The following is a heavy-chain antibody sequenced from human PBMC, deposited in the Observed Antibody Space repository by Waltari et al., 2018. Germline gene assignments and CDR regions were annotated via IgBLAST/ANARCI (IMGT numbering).Heavy chain of an antibody. CDR3: ARVSSAPYRSAWHFDY. J-gene: IGHJ4*02. CDR1: GYTFTSYD. CDR2: MNPNSGNT. Sequence: QVQLVQSGAEVKKPGASVKVSCKASGYTFTSYDINWVRQATGQGLEWMGGMNPNSGNTGYEKRFQGRVTVTRHTSISTAYMEVNSLTSEDTAVYYCARVSSAPYRSAWHFDYWGQGTLVTVSS. D-gene: IGHD6-19*01. V-gene: IGHV1-8*01.